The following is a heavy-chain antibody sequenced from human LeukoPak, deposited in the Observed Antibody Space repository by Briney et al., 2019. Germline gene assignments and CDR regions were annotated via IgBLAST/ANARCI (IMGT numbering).Heavy chain of an antibody. CDR2: IFSST. Sequence: GGSLRLSCTVSGFTVSSNSMSWVRQAPGKGLEWVSFIFSSTHYADSVKGRFTISRDNSKNALYLQMNSLRAEDTAVYYCAKGPPRLEYYFDYWGQGTLVTVSS. CDR3: AKGPPRLEYYFDY. D-gene: IGHD6-6*01. V-gene: IGHV3-66*03. J-gene: IGHJ4*02. CDR1: GFTVSSNS.